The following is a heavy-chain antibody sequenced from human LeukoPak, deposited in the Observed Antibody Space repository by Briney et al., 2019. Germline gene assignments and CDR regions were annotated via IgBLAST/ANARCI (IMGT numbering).Heavy chain of an antibody. CDR1: AFTFSTYT. J-gene: IGHJ4*02. V-gene: IGHV3-30*04. Sequence: GRSLRLSCAASAFTFSTYTMHWVRQAPGNGLEWVAVISYDGSDKYYADSVKGRFTISRDNSKNTLYLQMNSLRPEDTAVYYCAREYRGYFDYWGQGTLVTVSS. CDR2: ISYDGSDK. CDR3: AREYRGYFDY. D-gene: IGHD1-26*01.